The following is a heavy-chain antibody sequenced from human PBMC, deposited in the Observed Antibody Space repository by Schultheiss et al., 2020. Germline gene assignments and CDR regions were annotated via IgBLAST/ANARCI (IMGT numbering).Heavy chain of an antibody. CDR3: ARGYDFWSGNPPNDY. J-gene: IGHJ4*02. CDR1: GFAFRGRY. V-gene: IGHV3-30-3*01. CDR2: ISYDGSNK. D-gene: IGHD3-3*01. Sequence: GGSLRLSCAASGFAFRGRYMSWIRQAPGKGLEWVAVISYDGSNKYYADSVKGRFTISRDNSKNTLYLQMNSLRAEDTAVYYCARGYDFWSGNPPNDYWGQGTLVTVSS.